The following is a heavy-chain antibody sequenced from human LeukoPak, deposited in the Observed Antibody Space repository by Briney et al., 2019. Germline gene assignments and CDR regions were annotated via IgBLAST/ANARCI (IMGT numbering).Heavy chain of an antibody. J-gene: IGHJ6*02. CDR1: GFILSSFA. V-gene: IGHV3-23*01. Sequence: GGSLRLSCAASGFILSSFAMTWVRQAPGKGLEWVSSISGSGGSTYHSDSVKGRFTISRDNSKNTLYLQMNSLSADDTAVYYCAKFEWERLPYYYGMDVWGQGTTVTVSS. CDR3: AKFEWERLPYYYGMDV. D-gene: IGHD1-26*01. CDR2: ISGSGGST.